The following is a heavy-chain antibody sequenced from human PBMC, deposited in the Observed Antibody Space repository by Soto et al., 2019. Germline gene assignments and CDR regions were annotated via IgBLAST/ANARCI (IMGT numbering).Heavy chain of an antibody. J-gene: IGHJ1*01. CDR1: GYTFTNYY. V-gene: IGHV1-46*01. CDR2: INASGGSR. CDR3: ASYDYDSSGYSYFQH. D-gene: IGHD3-22*01. Sequence: ASVKVSCKASGYTFTNYYIHWVRQAPGQGLEWMGIINASGGSRSYAQKFQGRVTMTRDTSTRTVYMDLSSLRSEDTAVYYCASYDYDSSGYSYFQHWGQGTLVTVSS.